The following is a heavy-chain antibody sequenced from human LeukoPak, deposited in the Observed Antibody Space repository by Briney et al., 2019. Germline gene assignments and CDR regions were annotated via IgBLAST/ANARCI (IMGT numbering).Heavy chain of an antibody. Sequence: GGSLRLSCAASGFTFSSYSMNWVRQPPGKGLEWVSSIAGTGGSTYYADSVKGRFTLSRDNSENTLYLQLNSLRAEDSAIYYCAKAFRIVGIGNPDDAFDVWGQGTVVTVSS. CDR1: GFTFSSYS. V-gene: IGHV3-23*01. D-gene: IGHD1-26*01. CDR3: AKAFRIVGIGNPDDAFDV. J-gene: IGHJ3*01. CDR2: IAGTGGST.